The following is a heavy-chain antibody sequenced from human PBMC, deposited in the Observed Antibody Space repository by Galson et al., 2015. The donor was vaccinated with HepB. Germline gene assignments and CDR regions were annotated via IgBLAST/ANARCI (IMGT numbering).Heavy chain of an antibody. V-gene: IGHV3-23*01. CDR3: ANGDDCSSTSCYGAWGDAFDI. D-gene: IGHD2-2*01. J-gene: IGHJ3*02. Sequence: SLRLSCAASGFPFDNYAMNWVRQAPGKGLEWVSTISGSGNTTYYADSVRGRFTISRGNSKSTLYLQMHSLRADDTAVYYCANGDDCSSTSCYGAWGDAFDIWGQGRMVTVSS. CDR2: ISGSGNTT. CDR1: GFPFDNYA.